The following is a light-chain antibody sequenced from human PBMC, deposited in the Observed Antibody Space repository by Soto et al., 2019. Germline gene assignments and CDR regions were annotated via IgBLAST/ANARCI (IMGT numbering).Light chain of an antibody. CDR2: GAS. V-gene: IGKV3-15*01. J-gene: IGKJ1*01. CDR1: QSVSSN. Sequence: EIVMTQSPATLSVSPGERATLSCRASQSVSSNLAWYQQKPGQAPRLLIYGASTRATGIPARFSGSGSGTEFTLTISSLQSEDVAVYYCQQYNNWPDTFGQGTKM. CDR3: QQYNNWPDT.